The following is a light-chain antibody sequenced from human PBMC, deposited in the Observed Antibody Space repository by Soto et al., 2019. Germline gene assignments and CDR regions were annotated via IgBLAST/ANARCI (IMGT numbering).Light chain of an antibody. CDR1: QRVKTN. J-gene: IGKJ1*01. V-gene: IGKV3-15*01. Sequence: EIVLTQSPGTLSLSPGERATLSCRASQRVKTNLAWYQQKVGQAPRLLIYGASTRATGIPARFSGSGSGTEFTLTISSLQPDDFATYYCQHYNSYSEAFGQGTKVDIK. CDR3: QHYNSYSEA. CDR2: GAS.